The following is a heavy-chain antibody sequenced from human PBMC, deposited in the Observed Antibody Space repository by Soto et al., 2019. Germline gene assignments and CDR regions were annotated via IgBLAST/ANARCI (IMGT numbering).Heavy chain of an antibody. Sequence: ASVKVSCKASGYTFTSYYMHWVRQAPGQGLEWMGIINPSGGSTSYAQKFQGRVTMSRATSTSTVYMELSSLRSEDTAVYYCAREFSGPYGVDVWGQGTTVTVCS. CDR2: INPSGGST. V-gene: IGHV1-46*01. J-gene: IGHJ6*02. CDR1: GYTFTSYY. CDR3: AREFSGPYGVDV.